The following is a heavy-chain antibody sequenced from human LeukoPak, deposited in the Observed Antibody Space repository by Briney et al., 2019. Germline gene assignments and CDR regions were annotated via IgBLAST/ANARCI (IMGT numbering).Heavy chain of an antibody. V-gene: IGHV3-30*18. CDR2: ISSEGHLI. J-gene: IGHJ4*02. CDR1: GFSFSHYG. CDR3: AKEGEGDGGFFDY. D-gene: IGHD3-16*01. Sequence: PGRSLRLSCVTSGFSFSHYGVHWVRQAPGKGLEWVAVISSEGHLIYYGGSVKGRFTIYRDDSKVYLQMNNLRPDDTAVYYCAKEGEGDGGFFDYWGQGTLVTVSS.